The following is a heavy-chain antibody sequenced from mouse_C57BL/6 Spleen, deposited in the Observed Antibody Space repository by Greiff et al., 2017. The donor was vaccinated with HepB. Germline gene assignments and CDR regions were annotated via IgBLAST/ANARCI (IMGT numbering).Heavy chain of an antibody. CDR2: IWTGGGT. CDR1: GFSLTSYA. CDR3: ARRIYYDYDVGYFDV. J-gene: IGHJ1*03. D-gene: IGHD2-4*01. Sequence: VKLMESGPGLVAPSQRLSITCTVSGFSLTSYAISWVRQPPGKGLEWLGVIWTGGGTNYNSALKSRLSISKDNSKSQVFLKMNSLQTDDTARYYCARRIYYDYDVGYFDVWGTGTTVTVSS. V-gene: IGHV2-9-1*01.